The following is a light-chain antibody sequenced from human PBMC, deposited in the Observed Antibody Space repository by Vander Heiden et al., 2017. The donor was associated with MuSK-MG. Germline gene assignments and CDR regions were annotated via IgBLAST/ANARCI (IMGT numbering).Light chain of an antibody. Sequence: DIQMTQSPSSLSASVGDRVTITCQASQDISNYLNWYQQKPGKAPKLLIYDASNLETGVPSRFSGSGSGTDFTFTISSLQPEDIATYYCQQDDNPLFTFGHGTKVDIK. CDR2: DAS. CDR1: QDISNY. CDR3: QQDDNPLFT. J-gene: IGKJ3*01. V-gene: IGKV1-33*01.